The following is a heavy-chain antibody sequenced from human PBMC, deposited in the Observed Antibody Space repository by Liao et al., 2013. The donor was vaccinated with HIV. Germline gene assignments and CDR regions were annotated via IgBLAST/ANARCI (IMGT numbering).Heavy chain of an antibody. CDR1: GGSISSSSYY. Sequence: QLQLQESGPGLVKPSETLSLTCTVSGGSISSSSYYWGWIRQPPGKGLEWIGSIFYSGSAHYNPSLKSRVTMSVDTSKSQFSLKLSSVTAADTAVYYCARGGTAYYYMDVWGKGTTVTVSS. CDR2: IFYSGSA. CDR3: ARGGTAYYYMDV. D-gene: IGHD3-16*01. J-gene: IGHJ6*03. V-gene: IGHV4-39*07.